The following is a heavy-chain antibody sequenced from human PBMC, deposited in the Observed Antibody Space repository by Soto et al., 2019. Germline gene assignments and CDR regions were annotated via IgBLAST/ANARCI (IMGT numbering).Heavy chain of an antibody. J-gene: IGHJ6*02. CDR2: INHSGST. CDR1: GGSFSGYY. Sequence: SETLSLTCAVYGGSFSGYYWSWIRQPPGKGLEWIGEINHSGSTNYNPSLKSRVTISVDTSKNQFSLKLSPVTAADTAVYYCASCIAARPGYYYYGMDVWGQGTTVTVSS. CDR3: ASCIAARPGYYYYGMDV. V-gene: IGHV4-34*01. D-gene: IGHD6-6*01.